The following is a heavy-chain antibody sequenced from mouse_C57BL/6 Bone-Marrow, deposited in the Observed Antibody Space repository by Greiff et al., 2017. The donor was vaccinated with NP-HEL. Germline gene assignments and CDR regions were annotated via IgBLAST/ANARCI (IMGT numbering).Heavy chain of an antibody. V-gene: IGHV14-4*01. CDR2: IDPESGDT. CDR1: GFNITDDY. J-gene: IGHJ2*01. CDR3: TTVDY. Sequence: EVQLQQSGAELVRPGASVELSCTASGFNITDDYMHWVKQRPEQGLEWIGWIDPESGDTEYASNFQGKATITADTSSNTAYLQLSTLTSEDTAVYYCTTVDYWGQGTTLTVSS.